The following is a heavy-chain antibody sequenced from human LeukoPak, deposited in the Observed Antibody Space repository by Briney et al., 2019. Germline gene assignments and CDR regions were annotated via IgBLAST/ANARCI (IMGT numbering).Heavy chain of an antibody. CDR3: ASYSLGYDSSGYYFDY. D-gene: IGHD3-22*01. CDR1: GYTFTSYA. CDR2: INAGNGNT. Sequence: ASVKVSCKASGYTFTSYAMHWVRQAPGQRLGWMGWINAGNGNTKYSQKFQGRVTVTRDTSASTAYMELSSLRSEDTAVYYCASYSLGYDSSGYYFDYWGQGTLVTVSS. J-gene: IGHJ4*02. V-gene: IGHV1-3*01.